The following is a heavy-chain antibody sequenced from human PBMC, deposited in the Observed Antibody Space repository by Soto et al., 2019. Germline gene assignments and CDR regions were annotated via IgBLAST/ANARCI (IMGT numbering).Heavy chain of an antibody. D-gene: IGHD3-3*01. J-gene: IGHJ5*02. CDR2: TYYRSKWYN. Sequence: SQTLSLTCAISGDSVSSNSAAWNWIRQSPSRGLEWLGRTYYRSKWYNDYAVSVKSRITINPDTSKNQFSLQLNSVTPEDTAVYYCARGNYDFWSGYYRAADHWLFAPWGQGTLVTVSS. CDR3: ARGNYDFWSGYYRAADHWLFAP. CDR1: GDSVSSNSAA. V-gene: IGHV6-1*01.